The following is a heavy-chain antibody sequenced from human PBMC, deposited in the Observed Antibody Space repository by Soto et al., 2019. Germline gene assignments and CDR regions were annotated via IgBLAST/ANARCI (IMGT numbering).Heavy chain of an antibody. V-gene: IGHV2-70*11. CDR3: ARIWFGELLSSPYYFDY. Sequence: TLSLTCTFSGFSLSTSGMCVSWIRQPPGKALEWLARIDWDDDKYYSTSLKTRLTISKDTSKNQVVLTMTNMDPVDTATYYCARIWFGELLSSPYYFDYWGQGTLVTVSS. CDR1: GFSLSTSGMC. D-gene: IGHD3-10*01. J-gene: IGHJ4*02. CDR2: IDWDDDK.